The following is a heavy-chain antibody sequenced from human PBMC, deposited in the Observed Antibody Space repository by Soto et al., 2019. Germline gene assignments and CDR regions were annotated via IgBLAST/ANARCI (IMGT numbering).Heavy chain of an antibody. V-gene: IGHV3-30*18. Sequence: QEQLVESGGGVVQPGKSLRLSCAASGFTFNTYGMHWVRQAPGKGLEWVAVISYDGSEKYYVDSVKGRITISKDNSKNTLYLQMNSLRPEDTAVYYCAKSPNFYCSSPNCYKYYSDHWGQGPRVTVSS. CDR3: AKSPNFYCSSPNCYKYYSDH. CDR1: GFTFNTYG. D-gene: IGHD2-2*02. J-gene: IGHJ4*02. CDR2: ISYDGSEK.